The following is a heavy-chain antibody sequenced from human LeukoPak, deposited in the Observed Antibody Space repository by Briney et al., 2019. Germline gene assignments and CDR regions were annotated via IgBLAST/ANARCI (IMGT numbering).Heavy chain of an antibody. CDR1: GFTFSSYG. J-gene: IGHJ6*04. CDR2: ISYDGSNK. D-gene: IGHD2-8*01. V-gene: IGHV3-30*18. Sequence: GGSLRLSCAASGFTFSSYGMHWVRQAPGKGLEWVAVISYDGSNKYYADSVKGRFTISRDNSKNTLYLQMNSLRAENTAVYYCAKDSGMVEASPSNYYGRESWGKGTTVTVSS. CDR3: AKDSGMVEASPSNYYGRES.